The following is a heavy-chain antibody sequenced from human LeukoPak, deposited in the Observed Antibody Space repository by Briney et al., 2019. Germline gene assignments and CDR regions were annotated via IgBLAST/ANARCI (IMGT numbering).Heavy chain of an antibody. CDR2: IFYSGST. D-gene: IGHD6-19*01. CDR1: GGSISSYY. CDR3: ARGSYSSGWYSHY. V-gene: IGHV4-59*01. Sequence: SETLSLTCTVSGGSISSYYWSWIRQPPGKGLEWIGYIFYSGSTNYNPSLKSRVTISVDTSKNQFSLKLSSVTAADTAVYYCARGSYSSGWYSHYWGQGTLVTVSS. J-gene: IGHJ4*02.